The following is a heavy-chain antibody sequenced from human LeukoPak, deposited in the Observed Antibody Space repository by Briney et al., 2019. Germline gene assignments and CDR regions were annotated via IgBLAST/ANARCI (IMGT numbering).Heavy chain of an antibody. CDR1: GGSISSSSYS. V-gene: IGHV4-39*01. Sequence: PSETLSLTCTVSGGSISSSSYSWGWIRQPPGKGLEWIGSIYFSGSTFYNPSLKSRVTISVDTSKNQFSLKLSSVTAADTAVYYCARHKDWNYYFDYWGQGTLVTVSS. CDR3: ARHKDWNYYFDY. J-gene: IGHJ4*02. CDR2: IYFSGST. D-gene: IGHD1-7*01.